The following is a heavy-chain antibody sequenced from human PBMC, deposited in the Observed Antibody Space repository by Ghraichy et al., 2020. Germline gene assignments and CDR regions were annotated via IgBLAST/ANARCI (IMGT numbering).Heavy chain of an antibody. CDR1: GFTFSSHW. J-gene: IGHJ4*02. CDR2: IKQDGSEK. Sequence: GESLNISCAASGFTFSSHWMHWVRQAPGKGLEWVATIKQDGSEKHFLDSVKGRFTISRDNAKSSLDLQMNSLRVEDTAVYYCVRGAGYYFDYWGQGTLVTLSS. CDR3: VRGAGYYFDY. D-gene: IGHD6-19*01. V-gene: IGHV3-7*02.